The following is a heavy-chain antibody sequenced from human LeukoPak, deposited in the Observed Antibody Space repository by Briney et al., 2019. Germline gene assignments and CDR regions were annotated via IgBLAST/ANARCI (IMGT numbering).Heavy chain of an antibody. CDR1: GFTVSSNY. Sequence: GGSLRLSCAASGFTVSSNYMSWVRQAPGKGLEWVSVISGSGGSTYYADSVKGRFTISRDNSKNTLYLQMNSLRAEDTAVYYCAKSSRGTMVRVLDYWGQGTLVTVSS. D-gene: IGHD3-10*01. CDR3: AKSSRGTMVRVLDY. V-gene: IGHV3-23*01. J-gene: IGHJ4*02. CDR2: ISGSGGST.